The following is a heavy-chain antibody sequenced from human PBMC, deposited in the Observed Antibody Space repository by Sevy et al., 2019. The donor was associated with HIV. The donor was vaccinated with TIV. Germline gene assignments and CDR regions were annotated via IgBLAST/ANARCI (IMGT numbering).Heavy chain of an antibody. CDR3: AKGLTGRYSSSSGDFDY. CDR1: GFTFSIYG. Sequence: GGSLRLSCAASGFTFSIYGMHWVRQAPGKGLEWVACIRYDGSTKNYAHSWKGRFTNSRDNSKNTLYLQMNSLRTEDKYVYYCAKGLTGRYSSSSGDFDYWGQGTLVTVSS. V-gene: IGHV3-30*02. D-gene: IGHD6-6*01. J-gene: IGHJ4*02. CDR2: IRYDGSTK.